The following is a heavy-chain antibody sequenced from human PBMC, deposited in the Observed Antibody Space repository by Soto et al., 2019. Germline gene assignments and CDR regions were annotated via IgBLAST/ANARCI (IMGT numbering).Heavy chain of an antibody. D-gene: IGHD3-22*01. J-gene: IGHJ4*02. CDR2: IWYDGSNK. V-gene: IGHV3-33*01. CDR3: ARDVIDNSGYYDFGY. Sequence: QVQLVESGGGVVQPGRSLRLSCAASGFTFSSYGMHWVRQAPDKGLEWVAVIWYDGSNKYYADSVKGRFSISRDNSKNTLYLQMNSLKAEDTAVYYCARDVIDNSGYYDFGYWGQGTLVTVSS. CDR1: GFTFSSYG.